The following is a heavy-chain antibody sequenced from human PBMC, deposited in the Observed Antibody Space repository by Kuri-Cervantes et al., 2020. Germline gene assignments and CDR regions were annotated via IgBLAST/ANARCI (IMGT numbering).Heavy chain of an antibody. J-gene: IGHJ5*02. CDR2: MTPNNDNT. V-gene: IGHV1-8*01. Sequence: ASVKVSCKASGYTFTSYDINWVRQATGQGLEWMGWMTPNNDNTGYAHKFQGRVTMTRNTSISTAYMELSSLRSEDTAVYYCARARRSSGWYQNGNWFDPWGQGTLVTVSS. CDR1: GYTFTSYD. D-gene: IGHD6-19*01. CDR3: ARARRSSGWYQNGNWFDP.